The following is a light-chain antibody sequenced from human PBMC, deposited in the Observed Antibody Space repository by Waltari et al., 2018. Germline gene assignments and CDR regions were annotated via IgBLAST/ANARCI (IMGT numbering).Light chain of an antibody. V-gene: IGLV4-69*01. CDR3: QTWGTGIWV. Sequence: QLVVTQPPSASASLGASVKLTCTLNTRYANYPIDWHQQQPEKGPRYLMKVNSDGSHSKGDGIPDRFSGSSSGSERYLTISSLQSEDEADYYCQTWGTGIWVFGGGTKLTVL. CDR1: TRYANYP. J-gene: IGLJ3*02. CDR2: VNSDGSH.